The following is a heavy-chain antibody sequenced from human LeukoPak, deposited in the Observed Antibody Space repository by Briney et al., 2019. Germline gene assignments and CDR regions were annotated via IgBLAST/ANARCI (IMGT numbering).Heavy chain of an antibody. D-gene: IGHD5-24*01. J-gene: IGHJ3*01. V-gene: IGHV3-23*01. Sequence: GGSLRLSCAASGFTFSSCGMSWVRQGPGKGLEWVSTISPSADSTYYADSVKGRFTFSRDNSKNTIFLQMSSLRVEDTAIYYCAKGAGYNPFSPFDLWGQGTLVTVSS. CDR1: GFTFSSCG. CDR2: ISPSADST. CDR3: AKGAGYNPFSPFDL.